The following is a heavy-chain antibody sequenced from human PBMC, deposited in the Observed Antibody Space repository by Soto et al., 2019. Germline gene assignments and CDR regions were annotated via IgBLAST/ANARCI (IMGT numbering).Heavy chain of an antibody. D-gene: IGHD2-2*01. CDR1: GFTFSTYW. J-gene: IGHJ4*02. V-gene: IGHV3-7*01. Sequence: EVQLVESGGGLVQPGGSLRLSCAASGFTFSTYWMSWVRQAPGKGLEWVATIRQAGSEKHHVDSVEGRFTISRDNAKNSLYLQTNSLRAEETVMSYCVRGCGRASCPYLFDYWGKGTLVSVSS. CDR2: IRQAGSEK. CDR3: VRGCGRASCPYLFDY.